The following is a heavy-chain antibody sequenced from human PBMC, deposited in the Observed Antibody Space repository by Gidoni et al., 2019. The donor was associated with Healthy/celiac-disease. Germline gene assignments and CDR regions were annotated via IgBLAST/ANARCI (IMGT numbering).Heavy chain of an antibody. D-gene: IGHD2-15*01. CDR2: TYYRSKWYN. CDR3: AREGARGCSGGSCYPSGMDV. J-gene: IGHJ6*02. Sequence: QVQLQQSGPGLVKPSQTLSLTCAISGDSVSSNSAAWNWIRQSPSRGLEWLGRTYYRSKWYNDYAVSVKSRITINPDTSKNQFSLQLNSVTPEDTAVYYCAREGARGCSGGSCYPSGMDVWGQGTTVTVSS. CDR1: GDSVSSNSAA. V-gene: IGHV6-1*01.